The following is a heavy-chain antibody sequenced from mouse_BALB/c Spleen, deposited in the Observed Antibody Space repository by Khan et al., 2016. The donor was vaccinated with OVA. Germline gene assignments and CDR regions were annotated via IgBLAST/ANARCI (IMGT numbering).Heavy chain of an antibody. CDR2: IDPFNGGT. CDR1: GYSFTSYY. V-gene: IGHV1S135*01. Sequence: VQLQQSGPELMKPGASVNISCKASGYSFTSYYIHWVKQSHGKSLEWIGYIDPFNGGTDYNQKFKGKATLTVDKSSNTAYMHLSSLTSEDPAVYYGARGTFDYWGQGTLVTVSA. D-gene: IGHD3-3*01. J-gene: IGHJ3*01. CDR3: ARGTFDY.